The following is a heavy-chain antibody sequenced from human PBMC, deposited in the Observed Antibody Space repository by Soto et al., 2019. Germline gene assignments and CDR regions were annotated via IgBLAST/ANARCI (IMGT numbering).Heavy chain of an antibody. J-gene: IGHJ3*02. CDR3: SRDMITFGGVIVKAGNGAFDI. V-gene: IGHV3-48*01. CDR1: GFTFSSYS. Sequence: EVQLVESGGGLVQPGGSLRLSCAASGFTFSSYSMNWVRQAPGKGLEWVSYISSSSSTIYYADSVKGRFTISRDNAKNPMYFQMNSLRAEDKAVYYCSRDMITFGGVIVKAGNGAFDIWGQGTMVTVSS. CDR2: ISSSSSTI. D-gene: IGHD3-16*02.